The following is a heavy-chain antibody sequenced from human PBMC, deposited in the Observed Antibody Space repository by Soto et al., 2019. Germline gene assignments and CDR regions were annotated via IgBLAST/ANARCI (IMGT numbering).Heavy chain of an antibody. J-gene: IGHJ6*02. V-gene: IGHV3-30-3*01. D-gene: IGHD6-13*01. CDR2: ISYDGSNK. CDR1: GFTFSSYA. Sequence: GGSLRLSCAASGFTFSSYAMHWVRQAPGKGLEWVAVISYDGSNKYYADSVKGRFTISRDNSKNTLYLQMNSLRAEDTAVYYCARDRIAAAGTISNYYYYYGMDVWGQGTTVTVSS. CDR3: ARDRIAAAGTISNYYYYYGMDV.